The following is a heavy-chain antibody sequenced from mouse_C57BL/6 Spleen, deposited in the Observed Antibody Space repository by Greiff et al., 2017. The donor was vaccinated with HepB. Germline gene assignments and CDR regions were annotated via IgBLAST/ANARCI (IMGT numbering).Heavy chain of an antibody. CDR2: IDPNSGGT. D-gene: IGHD1-1*01. J-gene: IGHJ1*03. V-gene: IGHV1-72*01. CDR3: ATLYGSSYWYFDV. CDR1: GYTFTSYW. Sequence: QVQLKQPGAELVKPGASVKLSCKASGYTFTSYWMHWVKQRPGRGLEWIGRIDPNSGGTKYNEKFKSKATLTVDKPSSTAYMQLSSLTSEDSAVYYCATLYGSSYWYFDVWGTGTTVTVSS.